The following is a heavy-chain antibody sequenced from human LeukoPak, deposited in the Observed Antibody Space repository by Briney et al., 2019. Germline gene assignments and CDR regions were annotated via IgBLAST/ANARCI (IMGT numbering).Heavy chain of an antibody. CDR1: GFTVTSNY. CDR2: IYSGSST. Sequence: GGSLRLSCAASGFTVTSNYMTWVRQAPGRGLEWVSVIYSGSSTNYADSATGRFIISRDNSKNTLYLQIDSPRAEDTAVYYCARVSRYYYESDAYYSMRGYHYYYMDVWGKGTTVTISS. CDR3: ARVSRYYYESDAYYSMRGYHYYYMDV. V-gene: IGHV3-53*01. J-gene: IGHJ6*03. D-gene: IGHD3-22*01.